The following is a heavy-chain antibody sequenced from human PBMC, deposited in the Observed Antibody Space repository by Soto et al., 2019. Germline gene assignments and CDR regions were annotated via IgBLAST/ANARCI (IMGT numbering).Heavy chain of an antibody. CDR1: GGSISSSSYY. Sequence: SETLSLTCTGSGGSISSSSYYWGWIRQPPGKGLEWIGSIYYSGYPYYNPSLKSRVTISVDTSKNQFSLNLSSVTAADTAVYYCARHNGPLYVGYYYDMDVWGQGTTVT. CDR2: IYYSGYP. J-gene: IGHJ6*02. CDR3: ARHNGPLYVGYYYDMDV. D-gene: IGHD3-16*01. V-gene: IGHV4-39*01.